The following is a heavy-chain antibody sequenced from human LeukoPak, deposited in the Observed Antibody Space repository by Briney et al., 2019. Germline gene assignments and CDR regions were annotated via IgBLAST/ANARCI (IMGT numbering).Heavy chain of an antibody. CDR2: INSDGSST. J-gene: IGHJ6*03. CDR3: ARDPIYGDYGYYSYYMDV. Sequence: GGSLRLPCAASGFTFSSYWMHWVRQAPGKGLVWVSLINSDGSSTSYADSVKGRFTISRDNAKNTLYLQMNSLRAEDTAVYYCARDPIYGDYGYYSYYMDVWGKGTTVTISS. V-gene: IGHV3-74*01. D-gene: IGHD4-17*01. CDR1: GFTFSSYW.